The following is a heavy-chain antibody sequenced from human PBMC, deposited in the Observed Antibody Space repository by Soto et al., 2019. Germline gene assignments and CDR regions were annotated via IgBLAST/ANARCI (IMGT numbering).Heavy chain of an antibody. CDR1: GFTFSSYG. V-gene: IGHV3-30*18. J-gene: IGHJ4*02. CDR2: ISYDGSNK. D-gene: IGHD6-13*01. Sequence: GGSLRLSCAASGFTFSSYGMHWVRQAPGKGLEWVAVISYDGSNKYYADSVKGRFTISRDNSKNTLYLQMNSLRAEDTAVYYCAKEYQQLVYYFDYWGQGTLVTVSS. CDR3: AKEYQQLVYYFDY.